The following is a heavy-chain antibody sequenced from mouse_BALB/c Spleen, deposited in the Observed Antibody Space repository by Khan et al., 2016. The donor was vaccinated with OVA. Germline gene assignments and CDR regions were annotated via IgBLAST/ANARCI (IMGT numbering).Heavy chain of an antibody. CDR2: IYFSGSI. CDR1: GYSITSGYA. D-gene: IGHD2-1*01. V-gene: IGHV3-1*02. J-gene: IGHJ4*01. CDR3: TRDGNYMDY. Sequence: EVQLQESGPDLVKPSQSLSLTCTVTGYSITSGYAWHWIRQFPGNKLEWMAYIYFSGSINYNPSLKSRISVTRDTSKNQFFLQLNSVTSEDTATYYWTRDGNYMDYWGQGTSVTVSS.